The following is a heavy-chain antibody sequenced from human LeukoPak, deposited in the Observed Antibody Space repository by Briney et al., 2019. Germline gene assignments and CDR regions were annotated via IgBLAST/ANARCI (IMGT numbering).Heavy chain of an antibody. V-gene: IGHV4-38-2*02. Sequence: SETLSLTCTVSGYSISSGYYWGWIRQPPGKGLEWIGEIYHSGSTNYNPSLKSRVTISVDTSKNQFSLKLSSVTAADTAVYYCARNPYGGNRYWYFDLWGRGTLVTVSS. CDR2: IYHSGST. D-gene: IGHD4-23*01. CDR3: ARNPYGGNRYWYFDL. J-gene: IGHJ2*01. CDR1: GYSISSGYY.